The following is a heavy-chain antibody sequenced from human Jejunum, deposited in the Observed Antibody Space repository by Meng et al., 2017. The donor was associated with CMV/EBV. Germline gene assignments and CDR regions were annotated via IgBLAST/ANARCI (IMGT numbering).Heavy chain of an antibody. Sequence: SNYMSWVRQAPGKGLEWVSITYSGGTTYYADSVKGRFTISRDTSKNTLCLQMNSLRAEDTAIYYCARDPTLVRGINITSPYGLGIWGQGTTVTVSS. CDR3: ARDPTLVRGINITSPYGLGI. V-gene: IGHV3-53*01. D-gene: IGHD3-10*01. CDR1: SNY. J-gene: IGHJ6*02. CDR2: TYSGGTT.